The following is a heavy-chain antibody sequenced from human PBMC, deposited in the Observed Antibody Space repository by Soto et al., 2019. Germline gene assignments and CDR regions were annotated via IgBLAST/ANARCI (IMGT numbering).Heavy chain of an antibody. D-gene: IGHD2-2*01. Sequence: ASVKVSCKASGYTFTSYGISWVRQAPGQGLEWMGWISAYNGNTNYAQKLQGRVTMTTDTSTSTAYMELRSLRSDDTSVYYCARDIVVVPAAIPTWFDPWGQGTLVTVSS. CDR1: GYTFTSYG. CDR2: ISAYNGNT. V-gene: IGHV1-18*01. CDR3: ARDIVVVPAAIPTWFDP. J-gene: IGHJ5*02.